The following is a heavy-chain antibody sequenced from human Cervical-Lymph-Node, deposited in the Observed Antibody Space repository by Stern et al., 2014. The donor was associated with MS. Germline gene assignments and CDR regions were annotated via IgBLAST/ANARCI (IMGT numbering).Heavy chain of an antibody. CDR1: GGTFSSYA. Sequence: VQLVESGAEVKKPGYSVKVSCKASGGTFSSYAISWVRQAPGKGLEWMGGIIPLSGKTNYAQKFQGRIKLLADESTSTAYMELSSLRSEDAAVYFCAGSYSGWDNPYHFYGMDVWGQGTTVTVS. D-gene: IGHD6-19*01. CDR2: IIPLSGKT. CDR3: AGSYSGWDNPYHFYGMDV. J-gene: IGHJ6*02. V-gene: IGHV1-69*01.